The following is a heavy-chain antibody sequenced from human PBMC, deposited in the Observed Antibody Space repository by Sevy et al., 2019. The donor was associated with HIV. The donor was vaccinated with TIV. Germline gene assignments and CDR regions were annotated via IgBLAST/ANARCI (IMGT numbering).Heavy chain of an antibody. V-gene: IGHV3-11*04. J-gene: IGHJ4*02. CDR3: ARITGWRFDY. Sequence: GESLKISCAASGFTFSDYYMSWIHQAPGKGLEWISYISSSGSAIYYADSVKGRFTISRDNAKNSLYLQMNSLRAEDTAVYYCARITGWRFDYWGQRTLVTVSS. D-gene: IGHD6-19*01. CDR2: ISSSGSAI. CDR1: GFTFSDYY.